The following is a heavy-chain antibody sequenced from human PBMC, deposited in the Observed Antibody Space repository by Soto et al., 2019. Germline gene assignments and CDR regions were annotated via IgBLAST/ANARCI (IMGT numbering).Heavy chain of an antibody. CDR2: IYHSGST. CDR1: GSSISSSNW. Sequence: PSETLSLTCAVSGSSISSSNWWSWVRQPPGKGLEWIGEIYHSGSTNYNPSLKSRVTISVDKSKNQFSLKLSSVTAADTAVYYCARREPLIPNWFDPWGQGTLVTVSS. CDR3: ARREPLIPNWFDP. V-gene: IGHV4-4*02. D-gene: IGHD1-26*01. J-gene: IGHJ5*02.